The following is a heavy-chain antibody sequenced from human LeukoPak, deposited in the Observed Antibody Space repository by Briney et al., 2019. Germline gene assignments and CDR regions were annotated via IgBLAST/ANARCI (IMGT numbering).Heavy chain of an antibody. CDR1: GFTFSTYS. Sequence: GGSLRLSCAASGFTFSTYSMNWVRQVPGKGLEGVSSISSSSTYIYYADSVKGRFTISRDNAKNSLYLQMNSLRAEDTAVYYCARDLGIRVAGPFFDYWGQGTLVTVSS. CDR3: ARDLGIRVAGPFFDY. V-gene: IGHV3-21*01. D-gene: IGHD6-19*01. CDR2: ISSSSTYI. J-gene: IGHJ4*02.